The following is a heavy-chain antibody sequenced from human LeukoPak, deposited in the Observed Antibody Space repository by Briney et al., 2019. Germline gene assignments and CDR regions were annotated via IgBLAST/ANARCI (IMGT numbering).Heavy chain of an antibody. CDR2: MNPNSGDT. CDR3: VRGPGGTGSLFDY. Sequence: ASVKVSCKASGYTFTSYDINWVRQATGQGLEWMGWMNPNSGDTGYVQKFQGRVTMTRSTSISTAYMELSSLRSEDTAVYYCVRGPGGTGSLFDYWGQGTPVTVSS. D-gene: IGHD7-27*01. J-gene: IGHJ4*02. CDR1: GYTFTSYD. V-gene: IGHV1-8*01.